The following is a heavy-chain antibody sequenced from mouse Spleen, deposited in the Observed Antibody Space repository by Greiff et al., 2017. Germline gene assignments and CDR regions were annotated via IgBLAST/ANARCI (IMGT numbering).Heavy chain of an antibody. CDR1: GYTFTSYG. V-gene: IGHV1-81*01. Sequence: QVQLQQSGAELARPGASVKLSCKASGYTFTSYGISWVKQRTGQGLEWIGEIYPRSGNTYYNEKFKGKATLTADKSSSTAYMELRSLTSEDSAVYFCARGGLTGSWYFDVWGAGTTVTVSS. CDR3: ARGGLTGSWYFDV. J-gene: IGHJ1*01. D-gene: IGHD4-1*01. CDR2: IYPRSGNT.